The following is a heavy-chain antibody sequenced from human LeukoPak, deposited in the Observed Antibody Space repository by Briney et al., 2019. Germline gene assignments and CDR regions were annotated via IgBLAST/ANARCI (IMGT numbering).Heavy chain of an antibody. CDR1: GYTFTSYY. D-gene: IGHD3-10*01. J-gene: IGHJ4*02. V-gene: IGHV1-46*01. CDR2: INPSGDST. CDR3: ARAGFGESELAAEY. Sequence: ASVKVSCKASGYTFTSYYMHWVRQAPGQGLEWMGIINPSGDSTTYARKFQGRVTMTRDTSTSTVYMELSRLRSEDTAVYYCARAGFGESELAAEYWGQGTLVTVSS.